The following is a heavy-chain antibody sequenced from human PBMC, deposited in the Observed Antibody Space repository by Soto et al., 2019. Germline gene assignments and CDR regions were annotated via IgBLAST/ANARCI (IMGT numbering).Heavy chain of an antibody. V-gene: IGHV4-31*03. CDR2: IYYIGTT. Sequence: SETLSLTCTVSGGSISSGGYYWNWIRQHPGKGLEWIGYIYYIGTTYYNPSLKSRVTISVDTSKNQFSLKLTSVTAADMAVYYCARSIDSWGQGTLVTVSS. J-gene: IGHJ5*01. CDR1: GGSISSGGYY. CDR3: ARSIDS.